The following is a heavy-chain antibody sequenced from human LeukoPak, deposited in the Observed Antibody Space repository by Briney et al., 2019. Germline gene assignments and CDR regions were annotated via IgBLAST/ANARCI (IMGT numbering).Heavy chain of an antibody. CDR3: ARDSFGSGGLFDY. CDR2: IYYSGST. V-gene: IGHV4-30-4*08. J-gene: IGHJ4*02. Sequence: SETLSLTCTVSGGSISSGDYYWSWIRQPPGKGLGWIGYIYYSGSTYYNPSLKSRVTISVDTSKNQFSLKLSSVTAADTAVYYCARDSFGSGGLFDYWGQGTLVTVSS. CDR1: GGSISSGDYY. D-gene: IGHD3-3*01.